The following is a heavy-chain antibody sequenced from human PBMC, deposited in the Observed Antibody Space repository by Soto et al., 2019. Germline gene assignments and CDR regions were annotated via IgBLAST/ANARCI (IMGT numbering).Heavy chain of an antibody. J-gene: IGHJ4*02. D-gene: IGHD2-15*01. CDR3: ASRYCSGASCYFNY. V-gene: IGHV3-23*01. CDR2: ISGSGGST. Sequence: EGSLRLSCAASGFTFSIYAMGWVRQAPGKGLEWVSAISGSGGSTNYADSVKGRFTISRDNSKNTLYLQMNSLRAEDTAVYYCASRYCSGASCYFNYWGQGTLVTVSS. CDR1: GFTFSIYA.